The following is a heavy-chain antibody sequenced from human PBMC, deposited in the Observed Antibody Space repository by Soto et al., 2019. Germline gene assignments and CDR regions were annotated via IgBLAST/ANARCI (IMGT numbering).Heavy chain of an antibody. CDR3: ARSGTKSFYYYGMDG. Sequence: GESQTISCHGSGYRCISYWIGWMRQLPGKGLEWMGIIYPGDSDTRYSPSFQGQVTISADKSISTAYLQWSSLKASDTAMYYCARSGTKSFYYYGMDGWGQGTTVIVSS. CDR2: IYPGDSDT. D-gene: IGHD1-7*01. J-gene: IGHJ6*02. CDR1: GYRCISYW. V-gene: IGHV5-51*01.